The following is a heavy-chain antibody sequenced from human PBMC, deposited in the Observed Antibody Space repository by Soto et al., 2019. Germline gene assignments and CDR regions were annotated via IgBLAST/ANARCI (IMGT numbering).Heavy chain of an antibody. CDR3: ARAVVVAAIFDY. V-gene: IGHV4-59*01. CDR2: IYYSGST. Sequence: SETLSLTCTVSGGSISSYYWSWIRQPPGKGLEWIGYIYYSGSTNYNPSLKSRVTISVDTSKNQFSLKLSSVTAADTAVYYCARAVVVAAIFDYWGQGTLVTVSS. D-gene: IGHD2-15*01. J-gene: IGHJ4*02. CDR1: GGSISSYY.